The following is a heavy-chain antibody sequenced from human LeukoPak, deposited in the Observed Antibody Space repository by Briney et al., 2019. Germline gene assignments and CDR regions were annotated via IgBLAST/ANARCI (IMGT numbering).Heavy chain of an antibody. J-gene: IGHJ5*02. CDR2: IYYSGST. V-gene: IGHV4-39*01. D-gene: IGHD1-26*01. Sequence: SETLSLTCTVSGGSISSSGYYWGWIRQPPGKGLEWIASIYYSGSTYYNPSLKSRVTISVDTSKNQLSLKLSSLTAADAAVYYCARHEYSGSYYGLSWFDPWGQGTLVTVSS. CDR1: GGSISSSGYY. CDR3: ARHEYSGSYYGLSWFDP.